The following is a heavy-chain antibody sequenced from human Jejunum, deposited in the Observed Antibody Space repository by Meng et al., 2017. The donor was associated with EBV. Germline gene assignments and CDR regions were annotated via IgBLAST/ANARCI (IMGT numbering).Heavy chain of an antibody. CDR3: AHKGSGSYPLDY. J-gene: IGHJ4*02. V-gene: IGHV2-5*02. CDR2: IYWDDSR. CDR1: GVSLTTNGGG. Sequence: QFTLKESGPSLGKPTQNLTLACTFAGVSLTTNGGGVGWIRQPPGKALEWLAVIYWDDSRLYSPSLNSRLTITKDTSKSQVVLTMTDMDPVDTATYYCAHKGSGSYPLDYWGQGTLVTVSS. D-gene: IGHD1-26*01.